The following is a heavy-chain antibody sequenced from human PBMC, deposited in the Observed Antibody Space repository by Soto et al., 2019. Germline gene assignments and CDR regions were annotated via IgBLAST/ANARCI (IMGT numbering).Heavy chain of an antibody. CDR1: GFTFSSYS. J-gene: IGHJ3*02. Sequence: EVQLVESGGGLVKPGGSLRLSCAASGFTFSSYSMNWVRQAPGKGLEWVSSISSSSSYIYYADSVKGRFTISRDNAKNSLYLQMNSLRAEGTAVYYCATLRRQWLAYAFDIWGQGTMVTVSS. CDR3: ATLRRQWLAYAFDI. V-gene: IGHV3-21*01. D-gene: IGHD6-19*01. CDR2: ISSSSSYI.